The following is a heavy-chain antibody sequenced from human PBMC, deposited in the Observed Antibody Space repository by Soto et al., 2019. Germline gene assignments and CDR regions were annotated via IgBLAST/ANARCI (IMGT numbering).Heavy chain of an antibody. CDR2: IIPIFGTA. V-gene: IGHV1-69*06. D-gene: IGHD4-4*01. CDR1: GGTFSSYA. CDR3: ARDTVTNEEYYYYYGMDV. Sequence: QVQLVQSGAEVKKPGSSVKVSCKASGGTFSSYAISWVRQAPGQGLEWMGGIIPIFGTANYAQKFQGRVTITADKSTSTAYMELSSPRSEDTAVYYCARDTVTNEEYYYYYGMDVWGQGTTVTVSS. J-gene: IGHJ6*02.